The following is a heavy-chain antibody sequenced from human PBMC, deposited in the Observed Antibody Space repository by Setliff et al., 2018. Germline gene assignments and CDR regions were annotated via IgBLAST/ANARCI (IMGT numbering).Heavy chain of an antibody. D-gene: IGHD6-13*01. CDR3: ARDVRVASSSWFKSAFDI. Sequence: KTSETLSLTCTVSGGSISSSSYYWGWIRQPPGKGLEWIGSIYYSGSTYYNPSLKSRVTISVDTSKNQFSLKLSSVTAADTAVYYCARDVRVASSSWFKSAFDIWGQGTMVTVS. CDR2: IYYSGST. V-gene: IGHV4-39*07. J-gene: IGHJ3*02. CDR1: GGSISSSSYY.